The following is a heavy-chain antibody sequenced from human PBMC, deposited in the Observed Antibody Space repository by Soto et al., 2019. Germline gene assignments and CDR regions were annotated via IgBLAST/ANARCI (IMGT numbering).Heavy chain of an antibody. Sequence: QVQLVQSGAEVKKPGASVKVSCKASGYTFTSYYMHWVRQAPGQGLEWMGIIKPSGGSTSYAQKFQGRVTMTRDTSTSTVYMELSSLRSEDTAVYYCARDAEDATGHRYYYYGMDVWGQGTTVTVSS. CDR3: ARDAEDATGHRYYYYGMDV. CDR1: GYTFTSYY. V-gene: IGHV1-46*01. J-gene: IGHJ6*02. D-gene: IGHD2-15*01. CDR2: IKPSGGST.